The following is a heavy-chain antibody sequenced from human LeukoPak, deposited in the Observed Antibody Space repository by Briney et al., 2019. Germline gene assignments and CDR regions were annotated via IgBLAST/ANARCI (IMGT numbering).Heavy chain of an antibody. CDR2: ISYDGSNK. D-gene: IGHD3/OR15-3a*01. CDR1: GFTFSSYG. CDR3: AKGSPQWTVDY. V-gene: IGHV3-30*18. J-gene: IGHJ4*02. Sequence: PGGSLRLSCAASGFTFSSYGMHWVRQAPGKGLEWVAVISYDGSNKYYADSVKGRFTISRDNSKNTLYLQMNSLRAEDTAVYYCAKGSPQWTVDYWGQGTLVTVSS.